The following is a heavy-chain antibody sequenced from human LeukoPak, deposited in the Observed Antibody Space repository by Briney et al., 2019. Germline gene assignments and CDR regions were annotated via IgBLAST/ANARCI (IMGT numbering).Heavy chain of an antibody. J-gene: IGHJ4*02. CDR2: IRKDGTSE. CDR1: GSMFITYD. CDR3: TSLGTV. V-gene: IGHV3-30*02. D-gene: IGHD4-17*01. Sequence: GGSLRLSCAESGSMFITYDMHSVRQAPGKGLEWVAFIRKDGTSEYYKDSVKGRFTISRYNSKYIMYLQMNSLRVEDTAMYYCTSLGTVWGQGTLVTVSS.